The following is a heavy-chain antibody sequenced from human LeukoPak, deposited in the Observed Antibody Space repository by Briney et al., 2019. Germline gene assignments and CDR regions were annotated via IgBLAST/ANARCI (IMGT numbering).Heavy chain of an antibody. D-gene: IGHD1-26*01. CDR2: ISYDGSNK. V-gene: IGHV3-30-3*01. J-gene: IGHJ4*02. CDR1: GFTFNSYA. Sequence: GRSLRLSCAASGFTFNSYAMLWVRQAPGKGLEWVAVISYDGSNKYYADSVKGRFTISRDNSKNTLYLQMNSLRAEDTAVYYCARDGARYYFDYWGQGTLVTVSS. CDR3: ARDGARYYFDY.